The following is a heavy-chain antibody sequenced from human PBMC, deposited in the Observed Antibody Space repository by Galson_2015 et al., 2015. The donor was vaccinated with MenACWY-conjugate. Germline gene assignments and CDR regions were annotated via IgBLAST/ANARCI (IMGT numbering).Heavy chain of an antibody. V-gene: IGHV3-7*03. CDR1: GFTFSSHW. J-gene: IGHJ6*02. CDR2: IKQGGSQK. D-gene: IGHD1-26*01. Sequence: SLRLSCAASGFTFSSHWMSWVRQAPGKGLEWVANIKQGGSQKYYEDSVKGRFTISRDDAKNSLYLQMNSLRAEDTAVYYCAREGREGYGVDVWGQGTTITVSS. CDR3: AREGREGYGVDV.